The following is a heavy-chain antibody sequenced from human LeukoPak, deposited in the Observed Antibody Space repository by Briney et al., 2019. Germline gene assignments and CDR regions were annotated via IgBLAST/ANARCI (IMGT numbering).Heavy chain of an antibody. CDR3: ARTQRGYNYGYQYYYYGLDV. CDR1: GGSISSTTYY. V-gene: IGHV4-61*05. Sequence: PSETLSLTCIVSGGSISSTTYYWGWIRQPPGKGLEWIGYIYYSGSTNYNPSLKSRVTISVDTSKIRFSLKLSSVTAADTAVYYCARTQRGYNYGYQYYYYGLDVWGQGTTVTVSS. CDR2: IYYSGST. J-gene: IGHJ6*02. D-gene: IGHD5-18*01.